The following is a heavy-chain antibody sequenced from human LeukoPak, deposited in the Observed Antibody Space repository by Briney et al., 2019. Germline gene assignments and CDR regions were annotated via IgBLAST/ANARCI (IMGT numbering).Heavy chain of an antibody. CDR1: GFSFSDYY. CDR2: MSNSGSTI. CDR3: ASVLWFGGIFFDY. J-gene: IGHJ4*02. Sequence: GGSLRLSCAASGFSFSDYYMSWIRQAPGKGLEWVSYMSNSGSTIYYAASVKGRFTISRDNTKNSLYLQMNSLRAEDTAVYYCASVLWFGGIFFDYWGQGTLVTVSS. D-gene: IGHD3-10*01. V-gene: IGHV3-11*01.